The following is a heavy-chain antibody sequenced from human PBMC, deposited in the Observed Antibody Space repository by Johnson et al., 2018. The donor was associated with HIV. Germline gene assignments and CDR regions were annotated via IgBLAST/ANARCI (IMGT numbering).Heavy chain of an antibody. Sequence: VQLVESGGVVVQPGGSLRLYCAASGYTFDDYTMHWVRQAPGKGLEWVSLISWDGGSTYYADSVKGRFTISRDNSKNSLYLQMNSLRTEDTALYYCAKDTGPSIAARPEWAFDIWGQGTMVTVSS. J-gene: IGHJ3*02. CDR2: ISWDGGST. CDR3: AKDTGPSIAARPEWAFDI. V-gene: IGHV3-43*01. D-gene: IGHD6-6*01. CDR1: GYTFDDYT.